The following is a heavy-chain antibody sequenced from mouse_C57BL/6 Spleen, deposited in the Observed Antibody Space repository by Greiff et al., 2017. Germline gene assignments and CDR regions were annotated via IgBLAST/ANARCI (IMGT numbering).Heavy chain of an antibody. CDR3: ARGYDYFDY. CDR2: INPNNGGT. D-gene: IGHD2-3*01. J-gene: IGHJ2*01. CDR1: GYTFTDYY. V-gene: IGHV1-26*01. Sequence: EVQLQQSGPELVKPGASVKISCKASGYTFTDYYMNWVKQSHGKSLEWIGDINPNNGGTSYTQKFKGKATLTVDKSSSTAYMELRSLTSEDSAVYYCARGYDYFDYWGQGTTRTVSS.